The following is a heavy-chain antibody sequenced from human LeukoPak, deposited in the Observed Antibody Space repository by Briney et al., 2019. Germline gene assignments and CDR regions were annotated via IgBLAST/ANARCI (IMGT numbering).Heavy chain of an antibody. J-gene: IGHJ6*02. D-gene: IGHD3-10*01. Sequence: SETLSLTCTVSGGSISTYFWSWIRQPAGKGLEWIGRIDTSGSSSYNPSLESRVTMSVDTSKNQFSLKLSSVTAADTAVYYCASTSYYGSGTQMDVWGQGTTVTVSS. V-gene: IGHV4-4*07. CDR2: IDTSGSS. CDR1: GGSISTYF. CDR3: ASTSYYGSGTQMDV.